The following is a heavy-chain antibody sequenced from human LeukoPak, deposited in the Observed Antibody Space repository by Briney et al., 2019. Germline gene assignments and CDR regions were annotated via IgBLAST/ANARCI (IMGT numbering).Heavy chain of an antibody. D-gene: IGHD3-22*01. CDR2: ISSSSSYI. V-gene: IGHV3-21*01. CDR1: GFTFSSYS. CDR3: ARNHYDSSGYYQYFQH. J-gene: IGHJ1*01. Sequence: GGSLRLSCAASGFTFSSYSMNWVRQAPGKGLEWVSSISSSSSYIYYADSVKGRFTISRDNAKNSLYLQMNSLRAEDTAVYYCARNHYDSSGYYQYFQHWGQGTLVTVSS.